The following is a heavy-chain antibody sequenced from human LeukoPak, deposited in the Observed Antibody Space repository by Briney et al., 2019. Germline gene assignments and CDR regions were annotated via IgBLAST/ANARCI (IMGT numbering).Heavy chain of an antibody. D-gene: IGHD5-12*01. CDR1: GFTFSSHG. CDR2: ISYDGSNK. CDR3: AKFSGYDEVAAFDI. Sequence: GGSLRLSCAASGFTFSSHGFHWVRQAPGKGLEWVAVISYDGSNKYYADSVKGRFTISRDNSKNTLYLQMNSLRAEDTAVYYCAKFSGYDEVAAFDIWGQGTMVTVSS. V-gene: IGHV3-30*18. J-gene: IGHJ3*02.